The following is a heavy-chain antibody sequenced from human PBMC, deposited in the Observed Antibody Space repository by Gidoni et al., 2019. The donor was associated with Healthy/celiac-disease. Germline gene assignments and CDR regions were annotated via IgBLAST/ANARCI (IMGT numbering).Heavy chain of an antibody. CDR3: ARDRRYCSSTSCYAGGSLGY. J-gene: IGHJ4*02. CDR1: GFTFSSYG. CDR2: IWYDGSNK. Sequence: QVQLVVSGGGVVQPGRSLSLSCAASGFTFSSYGMHWVRQAPGKGLEWVAVIWYDGSNKYYADSVKGEFTISREDSKNALYLQMNSLRAEKKAVYYGARDRRYCSSTSCYAGGSLGYWGQGTLVTVSS. V-gene: IGHV3-33*01. D-gene: IGHD2-2*01.